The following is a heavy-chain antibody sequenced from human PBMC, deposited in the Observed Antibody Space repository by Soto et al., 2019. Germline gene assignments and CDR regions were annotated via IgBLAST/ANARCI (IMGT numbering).Heavy chain of an antibody. V-gene: IGHV1-18*01. D-gene: IGHD3-10*01. CDR2: IRVYNGNK. Sequence: QLVQSGGEVKEPGASVQVSCKASGYTFNNYGITWVRQAPGQGLEWLGWIRVYNGNKNYAKKVQGRVSMTADTSTSTAHMELRSLQSDDTAVYFCARVAITLIRGLKVDFYSMDVWGQGTTVTVSS. CDR1: GYTFNNYG. J-gene: IGHJ6*02. CDR3: ARVAITLIRGLKVDFYSMDV.